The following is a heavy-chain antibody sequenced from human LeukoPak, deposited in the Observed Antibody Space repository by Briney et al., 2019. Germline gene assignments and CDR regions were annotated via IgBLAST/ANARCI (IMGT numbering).Heavy chain of an antibody. Sequence: MSSETLSLTCTVSGGSISGYYWSWIRQPPGKGLEWIGYIYYSGSTNYNPSLNSRVTISVDTSKNQFSLKLSSVTAADTAVYYCARGLGVYARWRDYYYYMDVWGKGTTVTVSS. CDR1: GGSISGYY. D-gene: IGHD2-8*01. CDR2: IYYSGST. V-gene: IGHV4-59*01. CDR3: ARGLGVYARWRDYYYYMDV. J-gene: IGHJ6*03.